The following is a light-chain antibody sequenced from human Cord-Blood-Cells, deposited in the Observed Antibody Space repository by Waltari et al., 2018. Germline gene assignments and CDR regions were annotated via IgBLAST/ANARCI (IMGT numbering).Light chain of an antibody. CDR3: CSYAGSSTYV. CDR1: SSDVGSYNL. CDR2: EGS. J-gene: IGLJ1*01. V-gene: IGLV2-23*01. Sequence: QSALTQPASVSGSPGQSITISCTGTSSDVGSYNLVSWYQQHPDKAPKLMIYEGSKRPSGVSNRCSGSKSGNTASLTISGLQAEDEADYYCCSYAGSSTYVFGTGTKVTVL.